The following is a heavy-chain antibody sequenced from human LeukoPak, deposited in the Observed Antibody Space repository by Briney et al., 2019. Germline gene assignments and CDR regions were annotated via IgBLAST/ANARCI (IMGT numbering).Heavy chain of an antibody. V-gene: IGHV3-9*01. CDR2: ITWNSGSI. Sequence: GGSPRLSCAASGLTFYDYAMHWVRQAPGKGLEWVSGITWNSGSIAYADSVKGRFTISRDNAKNSLYLQMNTLRSEDTALYYCAAGAGITRYWGQGTLVTVSS. CDR1: GLTFYDYA. D-gene: IGHD3-10*01. CDR3: AAGAGITRY. J-gene: IGHJ4*02.